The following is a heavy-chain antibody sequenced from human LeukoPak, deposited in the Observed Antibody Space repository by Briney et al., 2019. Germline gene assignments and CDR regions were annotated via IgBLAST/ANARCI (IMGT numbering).Heavy chain of an antibody. V-gene: IGHV4-59*01. D-gene: IGHD3-10*01. J-gene: IGHJ5*02. Sequence: GSLRLSCAASGFTFSSYAMHWVRQPPGKGLEWIGYIYYSGSTNYNPSLKSRVTISVDTSKSQFSLKLSSVTAADTAVYYCARSPSNMVRGVIIRRWFDPWGQGTLVTVSS. CDR2: IYYSGST. CDR1: GFTFSSYA. CDR3: ARSPSNMVRGVIIRRWFDP.